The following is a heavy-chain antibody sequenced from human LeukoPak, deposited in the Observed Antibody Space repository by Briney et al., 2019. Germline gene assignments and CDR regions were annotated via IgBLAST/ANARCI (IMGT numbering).Heavy chain of an antibody. CDR2: ISAYNGST. Sequence: ASVKVSCKASGYTFTSYGISWVRQAPGQGLEWMGWISAYNGSTNYAQKLQGRVTMTTDTSTSTAYMELRGLRSDDTAVYYCAIMPDGYTFDYWGQGTLVTVSS. J-gene: IGHJ4*02. V-gene: IGHV1-18*01. CDR3: AIMPDGYTFDY. D-gene: IGHD5-24*01. CDR1: GYTFTSYG.